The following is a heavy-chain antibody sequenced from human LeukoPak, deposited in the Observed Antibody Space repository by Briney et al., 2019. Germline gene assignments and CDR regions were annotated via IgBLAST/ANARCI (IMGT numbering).Heavy chain of an antibody. CDR2: IYTSGST. V-gene: IGHV4-61*02. Sequence: SETLSLTCTVSGGSISSGSYYWSWIRQPAGKGLEWIGRIYTSGSTNYNPSLKSRVTISVDTSKNQFSLKLSSVTAADTAVYYCARAHDSSGYYQAYYFDYWGQGTLVTVSS. D-gene: IGHD3-22*01. CDR3: ARAHDSSGYYQAYYFDY. J-gene: IGHJ4*02. CDR1: GGSISSGSYY.